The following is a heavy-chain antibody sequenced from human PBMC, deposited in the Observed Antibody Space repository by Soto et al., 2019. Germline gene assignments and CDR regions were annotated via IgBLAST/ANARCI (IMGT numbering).Heavy chain of an antibody. CDR1: GGSISSYY. J-gene: IGHJ5*02. CDR2: IYTSGST. CDR3: ARQEGSVYYFSSWFDP. D-gene: IGHD3-3*01. V-gene: IGHV4-4*07. Sequence: SETLSLTCTVSGGSISSYYWSWIRQPAGKGLEWIGRIYTSGSTNYNPSRKRRVTMSVDTPKNQFSLKLSSVTAADAAVYYCARQEGSVYYFSSWFDPWGQGTLVTVS.